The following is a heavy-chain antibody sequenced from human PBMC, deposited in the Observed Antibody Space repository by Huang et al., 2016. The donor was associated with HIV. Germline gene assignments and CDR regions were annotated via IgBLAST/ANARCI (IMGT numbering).Heavy chain of an antibody. CDR1: GFTFSSYW. J-gene: IGHJ4*02. CDR2: IKSDGSST. V-gene: IGHV3-74*01. D-gene: IGHD3-10*01. Sequence: EVQLVESGGGLVQPGGSLRLSCAASGFTFSSYWMHWVRQVPGKGLLWVSHIKSDGSSTSYADSVKGRFTISRDNAKNTLYLQMNSLRAEDTAVYYCARGSRQGKYYYGSGTAYWGQGTLVTVSS. CDR3: ARGSRQGKYYYGSGTAY.